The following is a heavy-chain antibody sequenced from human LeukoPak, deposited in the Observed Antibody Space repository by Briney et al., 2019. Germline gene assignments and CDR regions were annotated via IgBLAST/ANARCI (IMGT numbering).Heavy chain of an antibody. V-gene: IGHV1-18*01. CDR2: ISAYNGNT. Sequence: ASVKVSCKASGYTFTSYGISWVRQAPGQGLEWMGWISAYNGNTNYAQKLQGRVTMTEDTSTDTAYMELSSLRSEDTAVYYCLTYYYGSEDQNWFDPWGQGTLVTVSS. D-gene: IGHD3-10*01. J-gene: IGHJ5*02. CDR3: LTYYYGSEDQNWFDP. CDR1: GYTFTSYG.